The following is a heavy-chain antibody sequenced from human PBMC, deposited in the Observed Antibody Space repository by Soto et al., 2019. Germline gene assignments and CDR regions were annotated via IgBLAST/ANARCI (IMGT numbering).Heavy chain of an antibody. J-gene: IGHJ6*03. Sequence: ASVKVSCKASGYTFTNYGITWVRQASGQGLESMGWISAYNGDTHYTQRLQGRVTMTTDTSTSSAYMELRGLRSDDTDEYYCASVRQLVGYFSYYMDFWGKGTTDTVSS. CDR1: GYTFTNYG. V-gene: IGHV1-18*01. CDR3: ASVRQLVGYFSYYMDF. D-gene: IGHD6-6*01. CDR2: ISAYNGDT.